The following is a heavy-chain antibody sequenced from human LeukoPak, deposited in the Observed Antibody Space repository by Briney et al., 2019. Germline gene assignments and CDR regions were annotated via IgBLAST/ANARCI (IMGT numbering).Heavy chain of an antibody. D-gene: IGHD6-13*01. V-gene: IGHV3-11*03. CDR3: ARYSSTWYVFL. J-gene: IGHJ4*02. Sequence: GGSLRLSCAASGFTFSDYYMSWIRQAPGKGLEWVSYIGSSSSYTNYADSVKGRFTISRDNAKNSLYLQMNSLRAEDTAVYYCARYSSTWYVFLWGQGTLVTVSS. CDR2: IGSSSSYT. CDR1: GFTFSDYY.